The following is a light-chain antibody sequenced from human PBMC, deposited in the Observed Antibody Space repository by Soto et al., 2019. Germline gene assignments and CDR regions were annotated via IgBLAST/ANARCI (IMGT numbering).Light chain of an antibody. CDR1: TGAVTSGHY. CDR2: DTS. V-gene: IGLV7-46*01. J-gene: IGLJ2*01. CDR3: SLSYSGASGV. Sequence: QAVVTQEPSLTVSPGGTVTLTCGSSTGAVTSGHYPYWFQQKPGQAPRTLIYDTSNKHSWTPARFSGSLLGGKAALTLSGAQPEDEAEYYWSLSYSGASGVFGGGTKLTVL.